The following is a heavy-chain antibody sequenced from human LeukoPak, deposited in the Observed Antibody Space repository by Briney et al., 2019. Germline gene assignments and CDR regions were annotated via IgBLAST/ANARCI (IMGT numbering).Heavy chain of an antibody. D-gene: IGHD3-10*01. Sequence: SETLSLTCAVYGGSFSGYYWSWIRQPPGKGLEWIGEINHSGSTNYNPSLKSRVTISVDTSKNQFSLKLSSATAADTAVYYCARHEIRYFDYWGQGTLVTVSS. CDR3: ARHEIRYFDY. CDR1: GGSFSGYY. CDR2: INHSGST. J-gene: IGHJ4*02. V-gene: IGHV4-34*01.